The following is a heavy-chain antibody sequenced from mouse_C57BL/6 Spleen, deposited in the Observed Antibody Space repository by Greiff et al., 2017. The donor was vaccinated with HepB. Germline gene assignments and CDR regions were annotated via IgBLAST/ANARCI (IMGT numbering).Heavy chain of an antibody. Sequence: QVQLQQPGAELVMPGASVKLSCKASGYTFTSYWMHWVKQRPGQGLEWIGEIDPSDSYTNYNQKFKGKSTLTVDKSSSTAYMQLSSLTSEDSAVYYCARSFDYGGQGTTLTVSS. J-gene: IGHJ2*01. CDR1: GYTFTSYW. CDR2: IDPSDSYT. V-gene: IGHV1-69*01. CDR3: ARSFDY.